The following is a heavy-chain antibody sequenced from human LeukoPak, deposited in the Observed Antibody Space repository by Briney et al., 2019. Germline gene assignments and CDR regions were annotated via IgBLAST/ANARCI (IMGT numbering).Heavy chain of an antibody. V-gene: IGHV4-59*01. CDR2: IYYSGST. D-gene: IGHD1-26*01. CDR1: GGSISFYY. Sequence: KASETLSLTCTVSGGSISFYYWSWIRQPPGKGLEWIGYIYYSGSTNYNPSLKSRVTISVDTSKNQFSLKLSSVTAADTAVYYCARDTGELPLDYWGQGTLVTVSS. J-gene: IGHJ4*02. CDR3: ARDTGELPLDY.